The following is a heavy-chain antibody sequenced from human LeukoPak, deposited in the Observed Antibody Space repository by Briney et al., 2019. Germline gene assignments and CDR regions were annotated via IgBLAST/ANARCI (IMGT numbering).Heavy chain of an antibody. CDR3: ARDARSGPIDY. V-gene: IGHV3-11*05. Sequence: GGSLRLSCAASGFTFSDYYMSWIRQAPGQGLEWLSYISSSSTYTNYADSVKGRFSISRDNAKNSVYLQMNSLRAEDTAVYYCARDARSGPIDYWGQGTLVTVSS. J-gene: IGHJ4*02. CDR1: GFTFSDYY. D-gene: IGHD5-12*01. CDR2: ISSSSTYT.